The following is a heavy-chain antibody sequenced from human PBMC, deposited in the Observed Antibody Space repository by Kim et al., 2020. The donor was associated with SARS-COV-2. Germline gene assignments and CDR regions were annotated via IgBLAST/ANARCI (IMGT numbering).Heavy chain of an antibody. V-gene: IGHV1-18*01. CDR1: GYTFTSYG. Sequence: ASVKVSCKASGYTFTSYGISWVRQAPGQGLEWMGWISAYNGNTNYAQKLQGRVTMTTDTSTSTAYMELRSLRSDDTAVYYCARNLEAAAGPVGVFDYWGQGTLVTVSS. J-gene: IGHJ4*02. CDR2: ISAYNGNT. D-gene: IGHD6-13*01. CDR3: ARNLEAAAGPVGVFDY.